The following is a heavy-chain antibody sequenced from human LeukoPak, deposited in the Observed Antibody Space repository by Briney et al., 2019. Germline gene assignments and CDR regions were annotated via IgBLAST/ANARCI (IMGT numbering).Heavy chain of an antibody. J-gene: IGHJ6*03. Sequence: GGSLRLSCAASGFTFSSYGMHWVRQAPGKGLEWVAFIRYDGSNKYYADSVKGRFTISRDNSKNTLYLQMNSLRAEDTAVYYCAKVRAQWLVPLGGYMDVWGKGTTVTVSS. V-gene: IGHV3-30*02. CDR2: IRYDGSNK. D-gene: IGHD6-19*01. CDR3: AKVRAQWLVPLGGYMDV. CDR1: GFTFSSYG.